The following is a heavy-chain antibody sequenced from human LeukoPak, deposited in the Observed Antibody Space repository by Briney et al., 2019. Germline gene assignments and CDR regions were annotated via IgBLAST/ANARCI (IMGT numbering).Heavy chain of an antibody. D-gene: IGHD3-16*01. J-gene: IGHJ4*02. V-gene: IGHV1-46*01. CDR1: GDTFTSYY. CDR2: INPSGDST. Sequence: ASVKVSCKASGDTFTSYYMHWVRQAPGQGLEWMGIINPSGDSTSSAQTFQGRVTMTRNTSISTAYMELSSLRSEDTAVYYCARESHRLYDYVWGSYESKHYWGQGTLVTVSS. CDR3: ARESHRLYDYVWGSYESKHY.